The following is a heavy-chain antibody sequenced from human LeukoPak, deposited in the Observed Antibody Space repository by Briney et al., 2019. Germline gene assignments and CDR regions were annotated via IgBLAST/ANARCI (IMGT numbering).Heavy chain of an antibody. CDR3: ARCPTMVRGLIYYYYMDV. V-gene: IGHV1-69*06. CDR2: IIPIFGTA. CDR1: GGTFSSYA. Sequence: GASVKVSCKASGGTFSSYAISWVRQAPGQGLEWMGGIIPIFGTANYAQKFQGRVTITADKSTSTAYMELSSLRSEDTAVYYCARCPTMVRGLIYYYYMDVWGKGTTVTVSS. D-gene: IGHD3-10*01. J-gene: IGHJ6*03.